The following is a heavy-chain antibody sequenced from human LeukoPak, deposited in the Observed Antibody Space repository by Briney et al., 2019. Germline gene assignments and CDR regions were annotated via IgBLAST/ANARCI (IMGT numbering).Heavy chain of an antibody. CDR1: GFTFSSYS. D-gene: IGHD6-6*01. J-gene: IGHJ5*02. Sequence: GGSLRLSCAASGFTFSSYSMNWVRQAPGKGLEWVSSISSSSSYIYYADSVKGRFTISRDNAKNSLYLQMNSLRAEDTAVYYCATAPPTYTTSSPPWFDPWGQGTLVTVSS. V-gene: IGHV3-21*01. CDR3: ATAPPTYTTSSPPWFDP. CDR2: ISSSSSYI.